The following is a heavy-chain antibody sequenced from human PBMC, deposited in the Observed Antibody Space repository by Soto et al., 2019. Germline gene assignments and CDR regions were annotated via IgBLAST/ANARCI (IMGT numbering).Heavy chain of an antibody. CDR2: IYYSGST. V-gene: IGHV4-39*01. J-gene: IGHJ5*02. D-gene: IGHD1-1*01. CDR3: ARGLGLKLEFDP. Sequence: HLQLQESGPGLVKPSETLSLTCTVSGGSISSSSYYWGWVRQPPGKGLEWIGSIYYSGSTYYNPSLKSRVTISVDTSKNQFSLKLSSVTAADTAVLYCARGLGLKLEFDPWGQGTLVTVSS. CDR1: GGSISSSSYY.